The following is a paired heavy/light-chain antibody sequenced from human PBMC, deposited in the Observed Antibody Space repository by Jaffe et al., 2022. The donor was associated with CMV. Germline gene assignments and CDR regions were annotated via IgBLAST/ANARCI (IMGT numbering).Heavy chain of an antibody. V-gene: IGHV3-7*03. Sequence: EVQLVDSGGGLVQPGGSLRLSCAASGFSFSSYWMSWVRQAPGKGLEWVANIKQDGSEKYYVDSVKGRFTISRDNAKNSLYLQMNSLRAEDTAVYYCARDGRYCSSTSCFIDAFDIWGQGTMVTVSS. CDR2: IKQDGSEK. CDR1: GFSFSSYW. J-gene: IGHJ3*02. D-gene: IGHD2-2*01. CDR3: ARDGRYCSSTSCFIDAFDI.
Light chain of an antibody. CDR1: KLGDKY. J-gene: IGLJ2*01. CDR3: QAWDSSPV. Sequence: SYELTQPPSVSVSPGQTASITCSGDKLGDKYACWYQQKPGQSPVLVIYQDSKRPSGIPERFSGSNSGNTATLTISGTQAMDEADYYCQAWDSSPVFGGGTKLTVL. CDR2: QDS. V-gene: IGLV3-1*01.